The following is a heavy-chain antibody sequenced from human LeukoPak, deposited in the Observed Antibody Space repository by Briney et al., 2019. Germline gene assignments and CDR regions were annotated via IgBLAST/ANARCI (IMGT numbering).Heavy chain of an antibody. D-gene: IGHD6-13*01. CDR1: GGSISSGTYY. CDR3: ARGRQQLVPFDY. Sequence: SQTLSLTCTVSGGSISSGTYYWSWIRQPPGKGLEWIGYIYYSGSTNYNPSLKSRVTISVDTSKNQFSLKLSSVTAADTAVYYCARGRQQLVPFDYWGQGTLVTVSS. J-gene: IGHJ4*02. V-gene: IGHV4-61*01. CDR2: IYYSGST.